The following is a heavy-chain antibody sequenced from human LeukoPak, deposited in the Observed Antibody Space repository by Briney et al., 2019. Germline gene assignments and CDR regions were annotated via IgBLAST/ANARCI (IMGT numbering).Heavy chain of an antibody. V-gene: IGHV1-2*02. J-gene: IGHJ4*02. CDR2: INPNSGGT. CDR3: ARDDYGDCYTY. D-gene: IGHD4-17*01. Sequence: APVKVSCKASGYSFTGYYIHWVRQAPGQGLEWMGWINPNSGGTNYAQKFQGRVTMTRDTSISTAYMELRRLKSDDTAVYYCARDDYGDCYTYWGQGTLVTVSS. CDR1: GYSFTGYY.